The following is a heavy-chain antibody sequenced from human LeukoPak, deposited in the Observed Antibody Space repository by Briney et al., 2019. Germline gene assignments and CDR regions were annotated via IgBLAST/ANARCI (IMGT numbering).Heavy chain of an antibody. CDR3: ARETPCGGDCYSSH. D-gene: IGHD2-21*02. CDR1: GGTFSSYA. Sequence: ASVKVSCKASGGTFSSYAISWVRQAPGQGLEWMGGIIPIFGTANYAQKFQGRVTITTDESTSTAYMELSSLRSGDTAVYYCARETPCGGDCYSSHWGQGTLVTDSS. CDR2: IIPIFGTA. J-gene: IGHJ4*02. V-gene: IGHV1-69*05.